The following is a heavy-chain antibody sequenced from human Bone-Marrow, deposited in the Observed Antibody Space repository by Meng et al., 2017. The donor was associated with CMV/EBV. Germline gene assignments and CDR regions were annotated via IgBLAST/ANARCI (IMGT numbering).Heavy chain of an antibody. J-gene: IGHJ6*01. V-gene: IGHV1-69*05. D-gene: IGHD3-3*01. CDR2: IIPIFGTA. Sequence: SVKVSGKASGGTFSSYSISWVRQAPGQGLEWMGGIIPIFGTANYAQKFQGRVTITTDESTSTAYMELSSLRSEDTAVYYCARGGWSGNYYYGMDVWGQGTTVTVSS. CDR3: ARGGWSGNYYYGMDV. CDR1: GGTFSSYS.